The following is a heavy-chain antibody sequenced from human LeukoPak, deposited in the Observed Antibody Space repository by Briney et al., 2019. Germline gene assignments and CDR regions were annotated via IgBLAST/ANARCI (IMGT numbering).Heavy chain of an antibody. V-gene: IGHV7-4-1*02. J-gene: IGHJ6*03. D-gene: IGHD3-9*01. Sequence: GASVTVSCKASGYTFTSYAMNWVRQAPGQGVEWMGWINTNTGNPTYAQGFTGRFVFSLDTSVSTAYLQISSLKAEDTAVYYCARTYYDILTGWGDYYYYYMDVWGKGTTVTVSS. CDR3: ARTYYDILTGWGDYYYYYMDV. CDR1: GYTFTSYA. CDR2: INTNTGNP.